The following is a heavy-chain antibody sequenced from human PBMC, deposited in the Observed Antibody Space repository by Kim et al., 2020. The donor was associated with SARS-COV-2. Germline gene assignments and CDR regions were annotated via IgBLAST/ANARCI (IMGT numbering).Heavy chain of an antibody. V-gene: IGHV4-31*03. D-gene: IGHD3-9*01. CDR3: ARIAPTSIFWLVNDY. Sequence: SETLSLTCTVSGASISSGGYYWTWIRQHPGEGLEWIGYISYSGSTYYSPSLKSRATISLDTSKNQFSLELTSVTAADTAGYYCARIAPTSIFWLVNDYWG. CDR2: ISYSGST. J-gene: IGHJ4*01. CDR1: GASISSGGYY.